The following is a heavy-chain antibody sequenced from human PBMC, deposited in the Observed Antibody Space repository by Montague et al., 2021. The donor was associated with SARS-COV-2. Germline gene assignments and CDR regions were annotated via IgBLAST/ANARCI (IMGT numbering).Heavy chain of an antibody. CDR2: IDWDDNK. V-gene: IGHV2-70*11. J-gene: IGHJ4*02. CDR1: GFSLNTSGMC. Sequence: PALVKPTQTLTLTCTFSGFSLNTSGMCVSWIRQPPGKALEWLARIDWDDNKYYSTSLKTRLTISKDTSKNQVVLTMTNMDPVDTGTYYCAHRVWYYYDSSGYYDYWGQGTLVTVSS. CDR3: AHRVWYYYDSSGYYDY. D-gene: IGHD3-22*01.